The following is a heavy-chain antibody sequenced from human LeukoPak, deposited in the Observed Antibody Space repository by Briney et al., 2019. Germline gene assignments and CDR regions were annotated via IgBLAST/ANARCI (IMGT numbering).Heavy chain of an antibody. Sequence: ASVKVSCKASGYTFTSYGIGWVRQAPGQGLEWMGWISAYNGNTNYAQKLQGRVTMTTDTSTSTAYMELRSLRSDDAAVYYCARDKLEGYYYDSSGYYRTCFDYWGQGTLVTVSS. V-gene: IGHV1-18*01. J-gene: IGHJ4*02. CDR3: ARDKLEGYYYDSSGYYRTCFDY. CDR2: ISAYNGNT. CDR1: GYTFTSYG. D-gene: IGHD3-22*01.